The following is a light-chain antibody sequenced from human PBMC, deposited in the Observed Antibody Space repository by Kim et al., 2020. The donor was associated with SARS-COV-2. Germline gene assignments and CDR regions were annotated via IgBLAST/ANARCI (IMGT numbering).Light chain of an antibody. CDR3: SSYTSSSTVV. J-gene: IGLJ2*01. CDR2: DVS. Sequence: QSALTQPASVSGSPGQSITISCTGTSSDVGGYNYVSWYQQHPGKAPKLMIYDVSKRPSGVSNRFSGSKSGNTPSLTISGLQAEDEADYYCSSYTSSSTVVFGGGTQLTVL. V-gene: IGLV2-14*01. CDR1: SSDVGGYNY.